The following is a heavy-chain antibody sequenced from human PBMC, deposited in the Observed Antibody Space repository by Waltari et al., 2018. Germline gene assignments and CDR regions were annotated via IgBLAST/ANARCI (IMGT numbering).Heavy chain of an antibody. CDR3: ARSDYTDF. D-gene: IGHD3-16*01. CDR2: VKYDGTET. V-gene: IGHV3-74*01. CDR1: GFPLSGYW. J-gene: IGHJ4*02. Sequence: EVQLVESGGGLVQPGGSLRLSCIASGFPLSGYWMHWVRQAPGEGLVWVSRVKYDGTETTYADSVKGRFTSSRDNARNTLYLQMNSLRAEDTAVYYCARSDYTDFWGLGTLVTVSS.